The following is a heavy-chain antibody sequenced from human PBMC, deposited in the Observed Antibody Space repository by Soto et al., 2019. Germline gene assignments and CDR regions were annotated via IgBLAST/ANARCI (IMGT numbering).Heavy chain of an antibody. CDR2: ISAYNGNT. Sequence: QVQLVQSGAEVKKPGASVKVSCKASGYTFASYAISWMRQAPGQGLEWMGWISAYNGNTNYAQKLQGRVTMTTDTSTRTAYRALRSLRSDDTPVYYGARDPAPPDYWGPGTGVTVSS. J-gene: IGHJ4*02. V-gene: IGHV1-18*01. CDR1: GYTFASYA. CDR3: ARDPAPPDY.